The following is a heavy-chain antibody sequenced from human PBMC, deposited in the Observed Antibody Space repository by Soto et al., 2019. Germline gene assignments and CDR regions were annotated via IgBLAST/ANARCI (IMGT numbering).Heavy chain of an antibody. V-gene: IGHV4-59*11. D-gene: IGHD2-15*01. J-gene: IGHJ4*02. Sequence: PSETLSLTCTVSGISMSGHYWSWVRQAPGKGLEWIGSVYYNETTNFNPALRSRVRIPVDTSRKQFYLNVTSVTTADTAVYYCATMEVACRSGICYSARVLDSWGQGILVTVSS. CDR1: GISMSGHY. CDR3: ATMEVACRSGICYSARVLDS. CDR2: VYYNETT.